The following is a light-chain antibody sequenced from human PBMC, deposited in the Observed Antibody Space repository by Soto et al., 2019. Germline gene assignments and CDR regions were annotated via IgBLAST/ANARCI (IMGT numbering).Light chain of an antibody. Sequence: QSALTQPASVSGSPGQSITISCTGTSSDVGGYNHVPWYQQHPGKAPKLMIYGVRNRPAGVSNRLSGSKSGNTASLTISGLQAEDEADYYCNSYTSSATVVFGGGTKLTVL. CDR2: GVR. CDR3: NSYTSSATVV. CDR1: SSDVGGYNH. V-gene: IGLV2-14*01. J-gene: IGLJ2*01.